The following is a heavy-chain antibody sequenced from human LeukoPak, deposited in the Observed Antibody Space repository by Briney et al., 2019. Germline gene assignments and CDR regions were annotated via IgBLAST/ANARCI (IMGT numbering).Heavy chain of an antibody. CDR1: GFTFSNYA. CDR3: AKGTSSSRPYYFDY. CDR2: ITPSGGDT. Sequence: PGGSLRLSCAASGFTFSNYAMSFVRQAPGKGLEWGSAITPSGGDTFHADSVKGRFTISRDNSKSTLYLQMTSLRAEDTATYYCAKGTSSSRPYYFDYWGQGTLVAVS. D-gene: IGHD6-6*01. J-gene: IGHJ4*02. V-gene: IGHV3-23*01.